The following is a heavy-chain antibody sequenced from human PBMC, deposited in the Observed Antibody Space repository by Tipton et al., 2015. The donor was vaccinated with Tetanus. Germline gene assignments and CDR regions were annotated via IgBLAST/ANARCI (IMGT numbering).Heavy chain of an antibody. CDR1: NGSLFGYY. V-gene: IGHV4-34*01. CDR3: ASMRGGGREAGAHD. Sequence: GLVKPSETLSLTCAVYNGSLFGYYWSWIRQPPGKGLEWIGEINHSGSTNYNPSLKTGVTISRDTSRNQMSLKLSSLTAADTAVYYCASMRGGGREAGAHDWGQGTLVTVSS. CDR2: INHSGST. D-gene: IGHD6-19*01. J-gene: IGHJ4*02.